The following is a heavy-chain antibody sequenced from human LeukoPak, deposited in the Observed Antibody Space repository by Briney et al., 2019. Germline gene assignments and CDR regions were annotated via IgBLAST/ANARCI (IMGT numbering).Heavy chain of an antibody. CDR1: GYSFSSYW. CDR3: ARLLKMATNIDY. V-gene: IGHV5-51*01. D-gene: IGHD5-24*01. CDR2: IYPGDSDT. J-gene: IGHJ4*02. Sequence: GESLKISCKGSGYSFSSYWIGWVRQMPGKSLEWLGIIYPGDSDTRYSPSFQGQVTISADKSISTAYLQWSSLKASDTAMYYCARLLKMATNIDYWGQGTLVTVSS.